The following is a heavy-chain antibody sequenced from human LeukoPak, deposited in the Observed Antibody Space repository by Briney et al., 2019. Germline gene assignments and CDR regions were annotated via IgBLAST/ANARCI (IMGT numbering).Heavy chain of an antibody. CDR2: IYYSGST. V-gene: IGHV4-59*01. CDR3: ARDLGLSGRFDP. CDR1: GGSISSYY. Sequence: SETLSLTCTVSGGSISSYYWSWIRQSPGKGLEWIGYIYYSGSTIYNPSLKSRVTISVDTSKNQFSLKLSSVTAADTAVYYCARDLGLSGRFDPWGQGTLVTVSS. D-gene: IGHD3-16*01. J-gene: IGHJ5*02.